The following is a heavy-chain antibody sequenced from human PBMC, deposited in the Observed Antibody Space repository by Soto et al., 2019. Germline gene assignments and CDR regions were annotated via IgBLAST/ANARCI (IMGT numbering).Heavy chain of an antibody. J-gene: IGHJ6*02. D-gene: IGHD3-10*01. CDR3: ARDYERFGELAYYYYGMDV. Sequence: ASVEVSCKASGGTFSSYAISWVRQAPGQGLEWMGGIIPIFGTANYAQKFQGRVTITADESTSTAYMELSSLRSEDTAVYYCARDYERFGELAYYYYGMDVWGQGTPVTV. CDR1: GGTFSSYA. CDR2: IIPIFGTA. V-gene: IGHV1-69*13.